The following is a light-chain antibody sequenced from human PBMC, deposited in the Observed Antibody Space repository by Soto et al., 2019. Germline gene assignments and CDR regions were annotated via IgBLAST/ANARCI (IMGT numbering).Light chain of an antibody. V-gene: IGKV3-15*01. CDR2: GAS. Sequence: EKVMTQSPATLSVSPGERATLSCRASQSVSSNLAWYQQKPGQAPRLLIYGASTRATGIPARFSGSGSGTEFTLTISSLQSEDFAVYYCQQYNNWPQLTFGGGTKVDIK. CDR3: QQYNNWPQLT. CDR1: QSVSSN. J-gene: IGKJ4*01.